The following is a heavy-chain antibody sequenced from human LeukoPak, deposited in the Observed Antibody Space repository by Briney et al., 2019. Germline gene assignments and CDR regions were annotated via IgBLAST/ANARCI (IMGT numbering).Heavy chain of an antibody. V-gene: IGHV3-23*01. CDR1: GFTFSSYA. CDR2: IGGSGGST. Sequence: QPGGSLRLSCAASGFTFSSYAMSWVRQAPGKGLEWVSAIGGSGGSTYYADSVKGRFTISRDNSKNTLYLQMNSLRAEDTAVYYCAKIPTMIPTRTIWGQGTMVTVSS. D-gene: IGHD3-22*01. J-gene: IGHJ3*02. CDR3: AKIPTMIPTRTI.